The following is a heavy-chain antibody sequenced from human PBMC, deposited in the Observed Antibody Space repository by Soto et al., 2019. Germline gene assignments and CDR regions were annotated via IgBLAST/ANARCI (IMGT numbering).Heavy chain of an antibody. J-gene: IGHJ6*02. CDR1: GGSISSGGYY. CDR3: ARVGDANWNSAYYYYGMDV. V-gene: IGHV4-31*03. D-gene: IGHD1-7*01. CDR2: IYYSGST. Sequence: NPSETLSLTCTVSGGSISSGGYYWSWIRQHPGKGLEWIGYIYYSGSTYYNPSLKSRVTISVDTSKNQFSLKLSSVTAADTAVYYRARVGDANWNSAYYYYGMDVWGQGTTVTVSS.